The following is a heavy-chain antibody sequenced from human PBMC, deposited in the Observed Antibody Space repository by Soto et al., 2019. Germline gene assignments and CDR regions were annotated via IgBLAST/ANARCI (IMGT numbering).Heavy chain of an antibody. Sequence: QVQLVQSGAEVKKPGASVKVSCKASGYTFTSYDINWVRQATGQGLEWMGWMNPNSGNTGYAQKYQGRCTMTRNTSISTAYMELSSLRSEDTAVYYCARERTGTTSMDVWGQGTTVTVSS. V-gene: IGHV1-8*01. D-gene: IGHD1-1*01. J-gene: IGHJ6*02. CDR1: GYTFTSYD. CDR2: MNPNSGNT. CDR3: ARERTGTTSMDV.